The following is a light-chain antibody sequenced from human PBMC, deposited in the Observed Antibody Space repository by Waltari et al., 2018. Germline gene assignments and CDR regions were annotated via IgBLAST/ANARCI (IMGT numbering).Light chain of an antibody. CDR2: GAS. V-gene: IGKV3-20*01. CDR3: QHYVRLPAT. Sequence: EIVLTQSPGTLSLSPGERATLHCRASQSVSMTLAWYQQKPGQAPKLLIYGASIRATGIPDRFTGSGSGTDFSLTISSLEPEDFAIYFCQHYVRLPATFGQGTKVEIK. J-gene: IGKJ1*01. CDR1: QSVSMT.